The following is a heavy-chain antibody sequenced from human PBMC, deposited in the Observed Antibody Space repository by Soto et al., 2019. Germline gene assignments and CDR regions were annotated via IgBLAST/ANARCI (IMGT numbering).Heavy chain of an antibody. CDR2: ISSSSSTI. V-gene: IGHV3-48*01. CDR1: GFTFSSYS. CDR3: ARVNYGDYGGGYYYYYYMDV. Sequence: EVQLVESGGGLVQPGGSLRLSCAASGFTFSSYSMNWVRQAPGKGLEWVSYISSSSSTIYYADSVKGRFTISRDNAKNSLYLQMNSLRAEDTAVYYCARVNYGDYGGGYYYYYYMDVWGKGTTVTVSS. J-gene: IGHJ6*03. D-gene: IGHD4-17*01.